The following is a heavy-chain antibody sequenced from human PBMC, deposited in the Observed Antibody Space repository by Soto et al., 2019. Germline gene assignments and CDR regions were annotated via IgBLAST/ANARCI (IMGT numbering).Heavy chain of an antibody. CDR1: GFTFSSYA. CDR2: ISGSGGST. V-gene: IGHV3-23*01. J-gene: IGHJ6*02. CDR3: AKDLVVAARSYGYGMDV. D-gene: IGHD2-15*01. Sequence: HPGGSLRLSCAASGFTFSSYAMSWVRQAPGKGLEWVSAISGSGGSTYYADSVKGRFTISRDNSKNTLYLQMNSLRAEDTAVYYCAKDLVVAARSYGYGMDVWGQGTTVTVSS.